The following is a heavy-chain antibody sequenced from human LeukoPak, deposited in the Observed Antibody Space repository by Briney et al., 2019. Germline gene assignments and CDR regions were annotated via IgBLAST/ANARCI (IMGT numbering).Heavy chain of an antibody. D-gene: IGHD6-19*01. Sequence: SETLSLTCTVSGGSISSSSYYWGWIRQPPGKGLEWIGSIYYSGSTYYNPSLKSRVTISVDTSKNQFSLKLSSVTAADTAVYYCAAPFPDSSGWYGGFDCWGQGTLVTVSS. CDR3: AAPFPDSSGWYGGFDC. CDR1: GGSISSSSYY. V-gene: IGHV4-39*01. J-gene: IGHJ4*02. CDR2: IYYSGST.